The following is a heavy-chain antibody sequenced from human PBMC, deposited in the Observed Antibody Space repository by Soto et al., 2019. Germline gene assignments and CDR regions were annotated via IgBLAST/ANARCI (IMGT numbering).Heavy chain of an antibody. Sequence: LSLNCAVSGASLSSSVWWTWVRQPPGKGLEWIGEVFHTGDTYFNPSLRSRVAMSVDKSTNEFSLKVTSVTAADTAIYYCARKAWVRFDYWGQGALVTVSS. J-gene: IGHJ4*02. CDR1: GASLSSSVW. D-gene: IGHD7-27*01. CDR3: ARKAWVRFDY. CDR2: VFHTGDT. V-gene: IGHV4-4*02.